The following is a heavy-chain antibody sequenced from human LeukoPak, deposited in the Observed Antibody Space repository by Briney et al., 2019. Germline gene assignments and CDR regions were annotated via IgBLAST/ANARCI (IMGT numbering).Heavy chain of an antibody. V-gene: IGHV4-34*01. J-gene: IGHJ4*02. Sequence: SETLSLTCAVYGGSFSGHYWSWIRQPPGKGLEWIGEINHSGSTNYNPSLKSRVTISVDTSKNQFSLKLSSVTAADTAVYYCARRERYDSSGSHDYWGQGTLVTVSS. D-gene: IGHD3-22*01. CDR3: ARRERYDSSGSHDY. CDR1: GGSFSGHY. CDR2: INHSGST.